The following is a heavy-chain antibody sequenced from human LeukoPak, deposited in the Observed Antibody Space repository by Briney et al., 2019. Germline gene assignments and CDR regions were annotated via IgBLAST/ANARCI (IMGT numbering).Heavy chain of an antibody. CDR2: IIPIFGTA. D-gene: IGHD3-22*01. CDR1: GGTFSSYA. CDR3: ARSHYYYDSSGYYYAESHDY. Sequence: GASVKVSCKASGGTFSSYAISWVRQAPGQGLEWMGGIIPIFGTANYAQKFQGRVTITADESTSTAYMELSSLRSEDTAVYYCARSHYYYDSSGYYYAESHDYWGQETLVTVSS. V-gene: IGHV1-69*13. J-gene: IGHJ4*02.